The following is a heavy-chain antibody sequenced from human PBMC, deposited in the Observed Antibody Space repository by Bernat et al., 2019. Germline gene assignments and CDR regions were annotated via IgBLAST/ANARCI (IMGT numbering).Heavy chain of an antibody. CDR1: GFTFSSYG. J-gene: IGHJ6*02. CDR2: IWYDGSNK. D-gene: IGHD2-21*02. CDR3: ARAVVTAPYDCYYGMDY. Sequence: QVQLVESGGGVVQPGRSLRLSCAASGFTFSSYGMHWVRQAPGKGLEWVAVIWYDGSNKYYADSVKGRFTISRDNSKNTLYLQMNSLRAEDTAVYYCARAVVTAPYDCYYGMDYWGQGTTVTVSS. V-gene: IGHV3-33*01.